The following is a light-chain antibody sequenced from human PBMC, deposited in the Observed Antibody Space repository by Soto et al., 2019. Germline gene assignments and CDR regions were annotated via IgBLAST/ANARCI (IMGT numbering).Light chain of an antibody. V-gene: IGKV1-39*01. CDR3: QQTASVPWT. CDR2: GAS. J-gene: IGKJ1*01. CDR1: QNVNEF. Sequence: DIQMTQSPSSLSASLGDRVTIICRASQNVNEFLNWFQQKPGKAPKLLISGASRLQSGVPSRFSGSGSRTAFTLTSSSLQREDLATYYCQQTASVPWTFGQGTKVEI.